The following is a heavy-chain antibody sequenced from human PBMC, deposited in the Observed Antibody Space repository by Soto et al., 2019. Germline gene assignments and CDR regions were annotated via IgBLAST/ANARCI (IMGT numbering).Heavy chain of an antibody. J-gene: IGHJ3*02. Sequence: GGSLRLSCAASGFTFSSYGMHWVRQAPGKGLEWVAVISYDGSNKYYADSVKGRFTISRDNSKNTLYLQMNSLRAEDTAVYYCAKLRDEGSLFPGAFDIWGQGTMVTVS. CDR2: ISYDGSNK. V-gene: IGHV3-30*18. CDR3: AKLRDEGSLFPGAFDI. D-gene: IGHD2-15*01. CDR1: GFTFSSYG.